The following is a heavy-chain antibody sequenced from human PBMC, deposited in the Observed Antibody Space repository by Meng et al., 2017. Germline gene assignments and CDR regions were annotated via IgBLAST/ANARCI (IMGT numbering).Heavy chain of an antibody. J-gene: IGHJ4*02. Sequence: QLTLKQSLPTLVKPTQHLTLTCTFSGFSRSTSGVCVGWIRQPPGKALEWLALISWDDDKRYSPSLKSRLTITKDTSKNQVVLTMTNMDPVDTATYYCAHCLYSSSGDYWGQGTLVTVSS. CDR3: AHCLYSSSGDY. D-gene: IGHD6-13*01. V-gene: IGHV2-5*02. CDR2: ISWDDDK. CDR1: GFSRSTSGVC.